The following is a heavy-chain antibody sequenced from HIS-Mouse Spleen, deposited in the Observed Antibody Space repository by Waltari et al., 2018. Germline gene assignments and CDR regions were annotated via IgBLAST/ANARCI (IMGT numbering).Heavy chain of an antibody. CDR1: GGSFSGYS. V-gene: IGHV4-34*01. Sequence: QVQLQQWGAGLLKPSETLSLTCAAYGGSFSGYSWIWIRQPPGKGLEWIGEINHSGSTNYNPSLKSRVTISVDTSKNQFSLKLSSVTAADTAVYYCARGRSPATVTIGYYFDYWGQGTLVTVSS. CDR3: ARGRSPATVTIGYYFDY. CDR2: INHSGST. J-gene: IGHJ4*02. D-gene: IGHD4-17*01.